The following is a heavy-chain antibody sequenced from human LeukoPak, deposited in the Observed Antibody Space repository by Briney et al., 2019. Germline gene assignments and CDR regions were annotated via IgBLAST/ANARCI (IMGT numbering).Heavy chain of an antibody. Sequence: GGSPRLSCAASGFTFSSYAMSWVRQAPGKGLEWVAHINPDGRDTYYVDSVKGRFTISRDNAQNSMYLQMNSLRVEDTAVYYCTSWGDTTAEYFQRWGQGTLVTVSS. CDR3: TSWGDTTAEYFQR. CDR1: GFTFSSYA. D-gene: IGHD2-21*02. V-gene: IGHV3-7*01. J-gene: IGHJ1*01. CDR2: INPDGRDT.